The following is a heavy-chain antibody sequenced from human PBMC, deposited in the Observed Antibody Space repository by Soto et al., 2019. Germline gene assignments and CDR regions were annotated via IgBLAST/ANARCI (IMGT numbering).Heavy chain of an antibody. Sequence: EVQLVESGGGLVQPGGSLRLSCAASGFTVSNNYMSWVRQAPGKGLEWVSLIYSAGSTYYADSVKGRFTISRDNSKNTLYLQMTSLRAEDTAVYHCAGNSHKVYWGQGTLVTVSS. CDR3: AGNSHKVY. CDR2: IYSAGST. V-gene: IGHV3-66*01. J-gene: IGHJ4*02. D-gene: IGHD1-26*01. CDR1: GFTVSNNY.